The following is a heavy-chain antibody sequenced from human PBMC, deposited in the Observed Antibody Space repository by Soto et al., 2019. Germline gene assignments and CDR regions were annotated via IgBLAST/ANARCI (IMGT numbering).Heavy chain of an antibody. CDR2: ISAYNGNT. Sequence: DSVKVSCKASGYTFTSYGISWVRHAPGQGLEWMGWISAYNGNTNYAQMLQGRVTITTDTSTSTAYMELRSLRSDDTAVYYCSRDSYGDYGGWFAPWGQGTLVIVSS. D-gene: IGHD4-17*01. V-gene: IGHV1-18*01. J-gene: IGHJ5*02. CDR1: GYTFTSYG. CDR3: SRDSYGDYGGWFAP.